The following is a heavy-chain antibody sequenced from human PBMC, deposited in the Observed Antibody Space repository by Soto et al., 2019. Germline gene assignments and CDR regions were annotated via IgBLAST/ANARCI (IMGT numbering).Heavy chain of an antibody. CDR1: GFTFSSYS. V-gene: IGHV3-21*01. Sequence: LRLSCAASGFTFSSYSMNWVRQAPGKGLEWVSSISSSSSYIYYADSVKGRFTISRDNAKNSLYLQMNSLRAEDTAVYYCARVGAIGSYYFDYWGQGTLVTVSS. CDR2: ISSSSSYI. J-gene: IGHJ4*02. D-gene: IGHD1-26*01. CDR3: ARVGAIGSYYFDY.